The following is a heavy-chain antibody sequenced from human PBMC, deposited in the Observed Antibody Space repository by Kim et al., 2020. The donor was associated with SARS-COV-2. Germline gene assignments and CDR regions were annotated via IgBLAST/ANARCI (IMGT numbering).Heavy chain of an antibody. J-gene: IGHJ5*02. CDR3: ACGNWFDP. Sequence: SGSTNSNPSLKRRVTISVDTSKNQFSLKLSSVTAADTAVYYCACGNWFDPWGQGTLVTVSS. V-gene: IGHV4-34*01. CDR2: SGST.